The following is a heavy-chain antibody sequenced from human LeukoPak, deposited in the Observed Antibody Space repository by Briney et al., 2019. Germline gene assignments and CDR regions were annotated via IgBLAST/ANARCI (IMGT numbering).Heavy chain of an antibody. V-gene: IGHV4-30-2*01. Sequence: SQTLSITCTVSGGSISSGGYYWSWIRQPPGKGLEWIGYIYHSGSTYYNPSLKSRVTISVDRSKNQFSLKLSSVTAADTAVYYCAREITIFGVAPGYWGQGTLVTVSS. CDR2: IYHSGST. J-gene: IGHJ4*02. D-gene: IGHD3-3*01. CDR3: AREITIFGVAPGY. CDR1: GGSISSGGYY.